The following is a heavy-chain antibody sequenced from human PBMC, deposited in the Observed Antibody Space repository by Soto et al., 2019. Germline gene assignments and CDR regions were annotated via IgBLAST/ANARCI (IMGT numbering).Heavy chain of an antibody. J-gene: IGHJ4*01. CDR2: IFYSGST. D-gene: IGHD4-17*01. Sequence: SETLSLTCAVSGGSLSSSNWWSWVRQPPGKALEWLGEIFYSGSTKYNPSLNSRVTISADQSKNHLSLRLSSVTAADTTVYYCVKHGGDPYYHDFWGQGTLVTVSS. CDR3: VKHGGDPYYHDF. CDR1: GGSLSSSNW. V-gene: IGHV4-4*02.